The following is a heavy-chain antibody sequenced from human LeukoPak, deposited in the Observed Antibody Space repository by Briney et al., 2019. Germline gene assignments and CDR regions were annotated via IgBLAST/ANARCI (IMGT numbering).Heavy chain of an antibody. CDR3: AKDNRRHYTSGPNPDSLH. D-gene: IGHD6-19*01. J-gene: IGHJ4*02. Sequence: GGSLRLSCAGSGFIFNNYAMHWVRQPPGKGPEWVSGISWNSGTIDYADSVRGRFTISRDNAKNSLYLQMDSLRVEDTAFYYCAKDNRRHYTSGPNPDSLHWGQGALVTVSS. CDR1: GFIFNNYA. CDR2: ISWNSGTI. V-gene: IGHV3-9*01.